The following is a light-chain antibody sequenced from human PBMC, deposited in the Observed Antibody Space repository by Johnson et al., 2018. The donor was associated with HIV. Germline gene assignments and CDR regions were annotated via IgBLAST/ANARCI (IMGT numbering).Light chain of an antibody. J-gene: IGLJ1*01. Sequence: QSVLTQPPSVSAAPGQKVTISCSGSSSNIGNNYVSWYQQLPGTAPKLLIYDNNKRPSGIPDRFSGSKSGTSATLGITGLQTGDEADYYCGTWASSLSSEVFGTGTKGTVL. V-gene: IGLV1-51*01. CDR1: SSNIGNNY. CDR2: DNN. CDR3: GTWASSLSSEV.